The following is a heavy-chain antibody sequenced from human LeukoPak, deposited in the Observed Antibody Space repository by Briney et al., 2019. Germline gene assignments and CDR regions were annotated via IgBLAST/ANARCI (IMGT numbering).Heavy chain of an antibody. CDR2: ISYDGSNK. V-gene: IGHV3-30*18. D-gene: IGHD3-9*01. CDR3: AKDALRYFDWLSNCYGMDV. J-gene: IGHJ6*02. CDR1: GFTFSSYG. Sequence: GGSLRLSCAASGFTFSSYGMHWVRQAPGKGLEWVAVISYDGSNKYYADSVKGRFTISRDNSKNTLYPQMNSLRAEDTAVYYCAKDALRYFDWLSNCYGMDVWGQGTTVTVSS.